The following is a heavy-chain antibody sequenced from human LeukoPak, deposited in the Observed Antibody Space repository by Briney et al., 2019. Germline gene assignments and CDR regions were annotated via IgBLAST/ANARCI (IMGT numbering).Heavy chain of an antibody. D-gene: IGHD6-6*01. V-gene: IGHV4-59*01. J-gene: IGHJ4*02. Sequence: SETLSLTCTVSGGSISSYYWSWIRQSPGTRPEWIAFISDNGISNYNPSLKSRVTISLDTSKNQFSLMVTSMTAADTAVYYCARGGASSRYFDSWGQGTLVTVSS. CDR2: ISDNGIS. CDR1: GGSISSYY. CDR3: ARGGASSRYFDS.